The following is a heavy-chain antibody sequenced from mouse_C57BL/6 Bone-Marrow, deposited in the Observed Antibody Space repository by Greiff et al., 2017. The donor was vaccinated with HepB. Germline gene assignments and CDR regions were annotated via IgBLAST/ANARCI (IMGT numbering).Heavy chain of an antibody. D-gene: IGHD1-1*01. Sequence: QVQLKQSGPELVKPGASVKISCKASGYALSSSWMNWVKQRSGKGLEWIGRIYPGDGDTIYNGKFKGKATLTADKSSSTAYMQLSSLTSEDSAVCFCARPLITTDAMDYWGQGTSITVSS. V-gene: IGHV1-82*01. CDR3: ARPLITTDAMDY. CDR1: GYALSSSW. J-gene: IGHJ4*01. CDR2: IYPGDGDT.